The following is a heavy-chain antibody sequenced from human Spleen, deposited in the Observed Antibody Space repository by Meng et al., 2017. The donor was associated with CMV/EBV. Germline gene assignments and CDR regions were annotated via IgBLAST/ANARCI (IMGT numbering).Heavy chain of an antibody. J-gene: IGHJ5*02. CDR3: ARGVLRYFDWLYWNWFDP. Sequence: GSFSGYYWSWIRQPPGKGLEWIGEINHSGSTNYNPSLKSRVTISVDTSKNQFSLKLSSVTAADTAVYYCARGVLRYFDWLYWNWFDPWGQGTLVTVSS. D-gene: IGHD3-9*01. CDR1: GSFSGYY. V-gene: IGHV4-34*01. CDR2: INHSGST.